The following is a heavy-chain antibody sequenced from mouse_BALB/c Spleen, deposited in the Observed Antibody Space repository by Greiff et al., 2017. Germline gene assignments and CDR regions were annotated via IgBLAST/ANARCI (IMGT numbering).Heavy chain of an antibody. CDR2: IDPENGNT. CDR3: GSSYGSCVDYFDY. Sequence: EVQLQQSGAELVRPGALVKLSCKASGFNIKDYYMHWVKQRPEQGLEWIGWIDPENGNTIYDPKFQGKASITADTSSNTAYLQLSSLTSEDTAVYYGGSSYGSCVDYFDYWGQGTTLTVSS. CDR1: GFNIKDYY. D-gene: IGHD1-1*02. J-gene: IGHJ2*01. V-gene: IGHV14-1*02.